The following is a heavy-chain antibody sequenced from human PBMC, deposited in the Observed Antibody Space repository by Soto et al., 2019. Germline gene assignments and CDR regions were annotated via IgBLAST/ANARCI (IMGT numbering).Heavy chain of an antibody. V-gene: IGHV3-21*01. CDR1: GLSFSSDS. Sequence: EVQLVESGGGLVKPGGSLRLSCTASGLSFSSDSMKWVRQAPGKGLEWVSSISGSSSYIYYADSVKDRFTISRDNAKNSVYLQMNSLRAEDTAVYYCARGLGYCNVGSCSGAFDMWGQGTMVTVSS. CDR3: ARGLGYCNVGSCSGAFDM. D-gene: IGHD2-15*01. J-gene: IGHJ3*02. CDR2: ISGSSSYI.